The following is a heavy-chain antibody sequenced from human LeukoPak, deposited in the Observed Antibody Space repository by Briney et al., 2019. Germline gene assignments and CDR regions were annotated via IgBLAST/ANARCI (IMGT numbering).Heavy chain of an antibody. CDR3: ARHYDFWSGYFG. D-gene: IGHD3-3*01. Sequence: GSSVKVSCKASGGTFSSYTISWVRQAPGQGLEWMGRIIPILGIANYAQKFQGRVTITADKSTSTAYMELSSLRSEDTAVYYCARHYDFWSGYFGWGQGTLVTVSS. J-gene: IGHJ4*02. CDR2: IIPILGIA. V-gene: IGHV1-69*02. CDR1: GGTFSSYT.